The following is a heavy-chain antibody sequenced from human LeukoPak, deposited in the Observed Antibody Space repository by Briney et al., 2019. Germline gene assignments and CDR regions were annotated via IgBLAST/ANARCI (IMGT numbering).Heavy chain of an antibody. Sequence: SETLSLTCTVSGYSINSAYYWGWIRQPPGKGLEWIGTMYHSGITYYNLSLTSRVTISVDTSKNQFSLKLNSVTAADTAVYYCARLTPGKNWFDPWGHGTLVTVSS. D-gene: IGHD3-10*01. J-gene: IGHJ5*02. V-gene: IGHV4-38-2*02. CDR1: GYSINSAYY. CDR3: ARLTPGKNWFDP. CDR2: MYHSGIT.